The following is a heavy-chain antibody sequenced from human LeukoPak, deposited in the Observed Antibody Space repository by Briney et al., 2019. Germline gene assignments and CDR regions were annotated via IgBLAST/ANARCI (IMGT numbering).Heavy chain of an antibody. CDR1: NYSISSGYY. D-gene: IGHD6-13*01. CDR3: ARTYQQLVITRYFQH. Sequence: SETLSLTCTVSNYSISSGYYWGWIRQPPGKGLEWIGEINHSGSTNYNPSLKSRVTISVDTSKNQFSLKLSSVTAADTAVYYCARTYQQLVITRYFQHWGQGTLVTVSS. J-gene: IGHJ1*01. V-gene: IGHV4-38-2*02. CDR2: INHSGST.